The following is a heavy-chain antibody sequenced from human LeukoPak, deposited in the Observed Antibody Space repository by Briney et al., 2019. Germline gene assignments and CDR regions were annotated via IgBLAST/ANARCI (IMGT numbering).Heavy chain of an antibody. J-gene: IGHJ4*02. Sequence: SVKVSCKASGGTFSSYAISWVRQAPGQGLEWMGGIIPIFGTANYAQKFQGRVTITADESTSTAYMELSSLRSEGTAVYYCARDRCSGGSCYSGLAYWGQGTLVTVSS. D-gene: IGHD2-15*01. CDR2: IIPIFGTA. CDR1: GGTFSSYA. CDR3: ARDRCSGGSCYSGLAY. V-gene: IGHV1-69*13.